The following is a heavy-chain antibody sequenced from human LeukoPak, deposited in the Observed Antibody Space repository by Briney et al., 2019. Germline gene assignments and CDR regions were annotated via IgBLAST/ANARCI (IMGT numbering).Heavy chain of an antibody. V-gene: IGHV1-69*13. CDR2: IIPIFGTA. CDR3: ARVLRVGAPNWFDP. CDR1: GGTFSSYA. J-gene: IGHJ5*02. Sequence: SVKVSCKASGGTFSSYAISWVRQAPGQGLEWMGGIIPIFGTANYAQKFQGRVTITADESTSTAYMELSSLRSEDTAVYYCARVLRVGAPNWFDPWGQGTLVTVSS. D-gene: IGHD1-26*01.